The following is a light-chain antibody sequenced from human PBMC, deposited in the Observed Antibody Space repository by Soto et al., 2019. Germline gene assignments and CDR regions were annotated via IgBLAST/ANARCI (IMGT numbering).Light chain of an antibody. V-gene: IGLV2-14*03. J-gene: IGLJ2*01. Sequence: QSALTQPAPVSGSPGQSITFSCTGTSSDVGGYNYVSWYQQRPGKAPKLLIYGVSDRPSGVSGRFSGSKSDNTASLTISGLQAEDEADYYCSSYTSSSTYVVFGGGTKVTVL. CDR1: SSDVGGYNY. CDR3: SSYTSSSTYVV. CDR2: GVS.